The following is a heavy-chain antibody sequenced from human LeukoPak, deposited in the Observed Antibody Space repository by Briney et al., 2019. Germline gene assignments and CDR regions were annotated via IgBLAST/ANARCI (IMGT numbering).Heavy chain of an antibody. J-gene: IGHJ4*02. CDR1: GFTFSSYW. Sequence: PGGSLRLSCAASGFTFSSYWMSWVRQAPGKGREWVANIKQDGSEKYYVDSVKGRFTISRDNAKNSLYLQMNSLRADDTAVYYCARSKGGIAARPFDYWGQGTLVTVSS. CDR3: ARSKGGIAARPFDY. V-gene: IGHV3-7*01. CDR2: IKQDGSEK. D-gene: IGHD6-6*01.